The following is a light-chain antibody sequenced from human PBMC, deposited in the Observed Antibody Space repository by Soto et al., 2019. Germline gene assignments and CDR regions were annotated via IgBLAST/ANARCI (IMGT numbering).Light chain of an antibody. V-gene: IGKV1-39*01. Sequence: DIQMTQSPSSLSASVGDRVTITCRAAQTISTYLNWYQQKPGKAPKLLIYDASSLQSGVPSRFSGNRAGTDFTLTINTLQPEHFATYYCQQRYITPFTFGPRTKVDIK. J-gene: IGKJ3*01. CDR3: QQRYITPFT. CDR1: QTISTY. CDR2: DAS.